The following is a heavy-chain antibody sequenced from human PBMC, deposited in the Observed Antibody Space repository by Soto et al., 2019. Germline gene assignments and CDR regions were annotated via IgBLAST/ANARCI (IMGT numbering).Heavy chain of an antibody. D-gene: IGHD6-19*01. CDR1: GFTFSSSA. CDR2: ITDSGGST. V-gene: IGHV3-23*01. CDR3: ARRQLVAGTRWCEP. J-gene: IGHJ5*02. Sequence: GGSLRLSCAASGFTFSSSAMSWVLQAPGKGLEWVSAITDSGGSTSYADSVKGRFTISSANSNNPRYLHMSNLRAVDTAVYYCARRQLVAGTRWCEPWGQGTL.